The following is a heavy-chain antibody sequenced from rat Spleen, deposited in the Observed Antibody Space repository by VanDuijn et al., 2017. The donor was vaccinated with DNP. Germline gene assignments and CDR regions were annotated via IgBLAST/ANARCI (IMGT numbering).Heavy chain of an antibody. CDR3: TRDDIGTTRFDY. CDR1: GFSLTSYG. CDR2: ISSGGST. Sequence: QVQLKESGPGLVQPSQTLSLTCTVSGFSLTSYGVNWVRQPPGKGLEWIAGISSGGSTYYNSALKSRLSISRDTSKSQVFLKMNSLQTEDTAIYFCTRDDIGTTRFDYWGQGVMVTVSS. V-gene: IGHV2S12*01. D-gene: IGHD1-5*01. J-gene: IGHJ2*01.